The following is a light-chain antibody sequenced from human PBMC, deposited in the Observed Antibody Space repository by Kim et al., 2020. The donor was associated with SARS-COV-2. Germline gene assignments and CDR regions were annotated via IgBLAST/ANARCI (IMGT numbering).Light chain of an antibody. CDR1: QRVGGW. J-gene: IGKJ1*01. CDR2: DAF. CDR3: QQYDNYPWT. Sequence: AYVGDRVSISCRASQRVGGWLSLYQQKPGRAPKVLIYDAFSLESGVPSRFSGSGSGTEFTLTISSLQAEDFATYYCQQYDNYPWTFGQGTKVDIK. V-gene: IGKV1-5*01.